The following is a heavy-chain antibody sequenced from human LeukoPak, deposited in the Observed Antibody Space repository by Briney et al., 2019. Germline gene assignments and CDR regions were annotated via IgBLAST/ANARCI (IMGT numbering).Heavy chain of an antibody. Sequence: GGSLRLSCAASGFTFSSYSMNWVRQAPGKGLEWVSSISSSSSYIYYADSVKGRFTISRDNAKNSLYLQMNSLRAEDTAVYYCAREPRRLRSTNWFDPWGQGTLVTVSS. CDR2: ISSSSSYI. D-gene: IGHD4-17*01. CDR1: GFTFSSYS. J-gene: IGHJ5*02. CDR3: AREPRRLRSTNWFDP. V-gene: IGHV3-21*01.